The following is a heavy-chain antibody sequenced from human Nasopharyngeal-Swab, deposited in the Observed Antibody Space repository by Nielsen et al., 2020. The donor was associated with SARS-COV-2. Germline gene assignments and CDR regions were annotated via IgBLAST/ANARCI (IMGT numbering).Heavy chain of an antibody. J-gene: IGHJ3*02. CDR3: ASSLGTGYSSGWYWDAYAFDI. Sequence: SETLSLTCTVSGGSISSYYWSWIRQPPGKGLEWIGYIYYSGSTNYNPSLKSRVTISVDTSKNQFSLKLSSVTAADTAVYYCASSLGTGYSSGWYWDAYAFDIWGQGTMVTVSS. CDR1: GGSISSYY. CDR2: IYYSGST. V-gene: IGHV4-59*01. D-gene: IGHD6-19*01.